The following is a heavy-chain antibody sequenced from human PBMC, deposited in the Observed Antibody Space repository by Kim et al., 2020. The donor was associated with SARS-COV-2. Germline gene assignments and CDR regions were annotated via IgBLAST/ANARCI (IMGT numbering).Heavy chain of an antibody. CDR2: INTNTGNP. Sequence: ASVKVSCKGSGYTFTSYAMNWVRQAPGQGLEWMGWINTNTGNPTYAQGFTGRFVFSLDTSVSTAYLQISSLKAEDTAVYYCARVYYDFWSGVGIPNYNYYYGMDVWGQGTTVTVSS. V-gene: IGHV7-4-1*02. CDR1: GYTFTSYA. J-gene: IGHJ6*02. CDR3: ARVYYDFWSGVGIPNYNYYYGMDV. D-gene: IGHD3-3*01.